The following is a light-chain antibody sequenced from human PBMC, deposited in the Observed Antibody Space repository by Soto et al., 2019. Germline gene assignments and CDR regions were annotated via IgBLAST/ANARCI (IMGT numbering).Light chain of an antibody. J-gene: IGKJ1*01. CDR1: QSVLYSSNNKNY. CDR2: WAY. V-gene: IGKV4-1*01. CDR3: QHYYNTPCT. Sequence: DIVMTQSPDSLAVSLGERATINCKSSQSVLYSSNNKNYLAWYQQKPGQPPKLLIYWAYTRESGVPDRFSGSGSGTDFTLTINSLHAEDVAVDSCQHYYNTPCTFGQGTKVEIK.